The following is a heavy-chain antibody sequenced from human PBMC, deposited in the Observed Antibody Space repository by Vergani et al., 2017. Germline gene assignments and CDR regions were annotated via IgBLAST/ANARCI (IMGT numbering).Heavy chain of an antibody. V-gene: IGHV4-39*07. CDR1: GGSISSSSYY. D-gene: IGHD5-18*01. Sequence: QLQLQESGPGLVKPSETLSLTCTVSGGSISSSSYYWGWIRQPPGKGLEWIGSIYYSGSTNYNPSLKSRVSISVDTSKNQFPLKLSFVTAADTAVYYCARARYSYGYYFDYWGQGTLVTVSS. CDR2: IYYSGST. CDR3: ARARYSYGYYFDY. J-gene: IGHJ4*02.